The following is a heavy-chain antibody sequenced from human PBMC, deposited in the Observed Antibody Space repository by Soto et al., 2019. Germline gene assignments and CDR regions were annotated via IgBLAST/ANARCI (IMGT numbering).Heavy chain of an antibody. J-gene: IGHJ4*02. CDR1: GFTFSSYW. D-gene: IGHD3-3*01. Sequence: GGSLRLSCAASGFTFSSYWMSWVRQAPGKGLEWVANIKQDGSEKYYVDSVKGRFTISRDNAKNSLYLQMNSLRAEDTAVYYCARVRHVLRFLEWFPPSIYFDYWGQGTLVTVSS. V-gene: IGHV3-7*05. CDR2: IKQDGSEK. CDR3: ARVRHVLRFLEWFPPSIYFDY.